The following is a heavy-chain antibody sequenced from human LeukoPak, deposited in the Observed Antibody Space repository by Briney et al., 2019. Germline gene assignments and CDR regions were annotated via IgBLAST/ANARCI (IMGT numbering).Heavy chain of an antibody. CDR2: ISSSNSYI. V-gene: IGHV3-21*01. CDR3: ARDPGRCTSSSCYPDY. J-gene: IGHJ4*02. Sequence: GGSLRLSCAASGFTFSSYSMNWVRQAPGKGLEWVSSISSSNSYIYYADSVKGRFTISRDNAKNSLYLQMNGLRAEDTAVYYCARDPGRCTSSSCYPDYWGQGTLVTVSS. D-gene: IGHD2-2*01. CDR1: GFTFSSYS.